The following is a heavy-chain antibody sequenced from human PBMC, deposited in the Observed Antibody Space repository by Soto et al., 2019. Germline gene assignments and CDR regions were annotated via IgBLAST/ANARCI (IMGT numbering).Heavy chain of an antibody. D-gene: IGHD3-9*01. CDR3: ANNLLRYFDWLLPIFYYYGMDV. J-gene: IGHJ6*02. V-gene: IGHV3-23*01. Sequence: EVQLLESGGGLVQPGGSLRLSCAASGFTFSSYAMSWVRQAPGKGLEWVSAISGSGGSTYYADSAKGRFTISRDNSNNTLYLHMNIMRAEDEAVYYCANNLLRYFDWLLPIFYYYGMDVWGQGTTVTVSS. CDR1: GFTFSSYA. CDR2: ISGSGGST.